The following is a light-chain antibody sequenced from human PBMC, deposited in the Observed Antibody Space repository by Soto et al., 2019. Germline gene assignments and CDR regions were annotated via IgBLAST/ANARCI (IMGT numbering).Light chain of an antibody. CDR1: QSVSSN. CDR2: GAS. Sequence: EIGMTQSASTLSVSPGERATLSCRASQSVSSNLAWYQQKPGQAPRLLIYGASTRATGIPARFSGSGSGTEFNLTISSLQSEDFAVYYCQQYNNWPRTFGQGTKVDIK. J-gene: IGKJ1*01. CDR3: QQYNNWPRT. V-gene: IGKV3-15*01.